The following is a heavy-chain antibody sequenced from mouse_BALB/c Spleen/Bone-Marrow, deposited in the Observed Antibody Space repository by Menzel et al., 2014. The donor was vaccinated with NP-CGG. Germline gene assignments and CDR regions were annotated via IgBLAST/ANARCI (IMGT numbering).Heavy chain of an antibody. Sequence: VKLMESGAELVKPGASVKLSCKASGYTFTSYYMYWVKQRPGQGLEWFGEINPSNGGTNFNEKFKNKATLTVDKSSSTAYMKLSSLTSEDSAVYYCSRGRRDALDYWGQGTSVTVSS. CDR3: SRGRRDALDY. CDR2: INPSNGGT. CDR1: GYTFTSYY. V-gene: IGHV1S81*02. J-gene: IGHJ4*01.